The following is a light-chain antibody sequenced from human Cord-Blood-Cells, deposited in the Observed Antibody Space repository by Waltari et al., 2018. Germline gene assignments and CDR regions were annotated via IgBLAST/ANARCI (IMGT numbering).Light chain of an antibody. CDR1: QSISSY. V-gene: IGKV1-39*01. Sequence: IQMTQSPSSLSASVVDRVTITCRESQSISSYLNWDQQTPGKPPKLLTYAASRLQSGVPSSCSGSGSGTDFTLNISSLQPEDFATYYCQQSYSTPVTFGQGTRLEIK. CDR2: AAS. CDR3: QQSYSTPVT. J-gene: IGKJ5*01.